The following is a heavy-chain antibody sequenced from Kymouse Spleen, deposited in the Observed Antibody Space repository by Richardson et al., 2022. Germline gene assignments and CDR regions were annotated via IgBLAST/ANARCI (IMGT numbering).Heavy chain of an antibody. CDR3: AKLTTVTTKDY. CDR1: GFTFDDYA. D-gene: IGHD4-17*01. Sequence: EVQLVESGGGLVQPGRSLRLSCAASGFTFDDYAMHWVRQAPGKGLEWVSGISWNSGSIGYADSVKGRFTISRDNAKNSLYLQMNSLRAEDTALYYCAKLTTVTTKDYWGQGTLVTVSS. CDR2: ISWNSGSI. J-gene: IGHJ4*02. V-gene: IGHV3-9*01.